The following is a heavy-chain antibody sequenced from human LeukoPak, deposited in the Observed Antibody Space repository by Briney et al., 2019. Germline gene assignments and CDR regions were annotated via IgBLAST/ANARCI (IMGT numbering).Heavy chain of an antibody. CDR3: ARDTSLWEQQLVGYFQH. V-gene: IGHV3-30-3*01. CDR1: GFTFSSYA. D-gene: IGHD6-13*01. J-gene: IGHJ1*01. Sequence: PGRSLRLSCAASGFTFSSYAMHWVRQAPGKGLEWVAVISYDGSNKYYADSVKGRFTISRDNSKNTLYLQMNSLRAEDTAVYYCARDTSLWEQQLVGYFQHWGQGTLVTVSS. CDR2: ISYDGSNK.